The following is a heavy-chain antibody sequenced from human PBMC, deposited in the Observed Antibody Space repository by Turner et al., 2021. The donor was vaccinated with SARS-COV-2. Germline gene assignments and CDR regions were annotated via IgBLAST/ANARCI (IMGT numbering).Heavy chain of an antibody. V-gene: IGHV3-21*01. Sequence: EVQLVESGGGLVKPGGSLRLSCADSGFTFSSYSMNWVRQAPGKGLGWVSSISSRSAYIYYADSVKGRFTIARDNAKNSLYLQMNSLRAEDTDVYYCARGDASSSSTNWFDPWGQGTLVTVSS. J-gene: IGHJ5*02. CDR1: GFTFSSYS. CDR2: ISSRSAYI. D-gene: IGHD6-6*01. CDR3: ARGDASSSSTNWFDP.